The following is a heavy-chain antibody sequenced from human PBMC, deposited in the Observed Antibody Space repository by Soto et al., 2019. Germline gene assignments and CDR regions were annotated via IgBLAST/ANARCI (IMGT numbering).Heavy chain of an antibody. CDR1: ELTFSSYG. V-gene: IGHV3-30*18. CDR3: AKDLLRPGRAYGMDV. CDR2: ISYDGSNK. Sequence: QVQLVESGGGGVQPGRSLRLSCAASELTFSSYGMPWVRQAPGRGLEWVAVISYDGSNKYYADSVKGRFTISRDNSKNTLYLQMNSLRAEDTAVYYCAKDLLRPGRAYGMDVWGQGTTVTVSS. J-gene: IGHJ6*02. D-gene: IGHD6-25*01.